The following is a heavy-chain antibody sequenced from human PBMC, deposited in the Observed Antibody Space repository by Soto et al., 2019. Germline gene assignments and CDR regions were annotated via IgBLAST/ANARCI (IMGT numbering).Heavy chain of an antibody. CDR1: GYTFTGYY. Sequence: ASVKVSCKASGYTFTGYYMHWVRQAPGQGLEWMGWISGYNGDTNYAQKVQGRVTMTIDTSTYTAYMELRSLTSDDTAIYYCAKNGQPPYYYYGMDVWGQGTTVTVSS. V-gene: IGHV1-18*04. CDR3: AKNGQPPYYYYGMDV. J-gene: IGHJ6*02. D-gene: IGHD2-8*01. CDR2: ISGYNGDT.